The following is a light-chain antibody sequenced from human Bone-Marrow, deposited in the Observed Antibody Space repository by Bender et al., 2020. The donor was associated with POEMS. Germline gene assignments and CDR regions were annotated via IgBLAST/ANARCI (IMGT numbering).Light chain of an antibody. Sequence: SSDLTQPPSVSVSPGQTARITCSGDALPRQFTYWFQQKPGQAPVLVIYKDVERPSGIPERFAGSTSGTTVTLTIIGVQAEDEADYYCQAADNNEVSLYVFGSGTRV. CDR1: ALPRQF. CDR3: QAADNNEVSLYV. CDR2: KDV. J-gene: IGLJ1*01. V-gene: IGLV3-25*03.